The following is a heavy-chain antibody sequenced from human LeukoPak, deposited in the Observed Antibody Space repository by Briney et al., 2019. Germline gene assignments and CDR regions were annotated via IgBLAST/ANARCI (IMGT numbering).Heavy chain of an antibody. CDR3: ARADRSGYFGNVVAFDI. CDR1: GGSINSGSYS. J-gene: IGHJ3*02. V-gene: IGHV4-61*02. Sequence: PSQTLSLTCTVSGGSINSGSYSWTWIPPPAGKGLEWIGRIHISWSTDYTPSLKSLVTISEDSSKNQFSLKLSSVTAPDTAVYYCARADRSGYFGNVVAFDIWGQGKMVTVSS. CDR2: IHISWST. D-gene: IGHD3-22*01.